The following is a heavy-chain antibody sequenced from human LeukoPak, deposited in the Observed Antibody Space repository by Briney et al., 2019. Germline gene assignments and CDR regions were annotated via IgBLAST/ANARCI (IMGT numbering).Heavy chain of an antibody. Sequence: PGRSLRLSCVGSGFAFHNYAMHWVRRPPGKGLEWVSAINWNSDTKAYADSVKGRFTISRVRARNSLYLQMDSLRPEDTALYYCAKDTGGNGAYFYAMDVWGQGTSVTVSS. CDR1: GFAFHNYA. D-gene: IGHD4-23*01. J-gene: IGHJ6*02. CDR2: INWNSDTK. CDR3: AKDTGGNGAYFYAMDV. V-gene: IGHV3-9*01.